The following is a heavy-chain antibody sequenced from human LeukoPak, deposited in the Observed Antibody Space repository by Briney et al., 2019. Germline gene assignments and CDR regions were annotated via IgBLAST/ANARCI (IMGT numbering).Heavy chain of an antibody. V-gene: IGHV3-23*01. CDR1: LVALSTDA. Sequence: TLRLSSAASLVALSTDAMTTVRESPGPRLECFSAISGSGGSTYYADSVKGRFTISRDNSKNTLYLQMNSLRAEDTAVYYCYSDRGVTNFDYWGQGTLVTVSS. CDR3: YSDRGVTNFDY. D-gene: IGHD3-10*01. J-gene: IGHJ4*02. CDR2: ISGSGGST.